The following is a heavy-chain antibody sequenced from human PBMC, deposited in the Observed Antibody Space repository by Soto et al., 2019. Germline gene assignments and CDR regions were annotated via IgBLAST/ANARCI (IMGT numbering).Heavy chain of an antibody. V-gene: IGHV4-39*01. Sequence: SETLSLTCTVSGGSISSSSYYWGWIRQPPGKGLEWIGSIYYSGSTYYNPSLKSRVTISVDTSKNQFSLKLSSVTAADTAVYHCARHGGNPSSGVTIFGVVINSQNYYYGMDVWGQGTTVT. J-gene: IGHJ6*02. D-gene: IGHD3-3*01. CDR1: GGSISSSSYY. CDR2: IYYSGST. CDR3: ARHGGNPSSGVTIFGVVINSQNYYYGMDV.